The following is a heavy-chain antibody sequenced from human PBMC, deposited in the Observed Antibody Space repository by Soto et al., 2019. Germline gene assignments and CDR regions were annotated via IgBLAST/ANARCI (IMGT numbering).Heavy chain of an antibody. CDR3: ARANYDFLTGYYPDYFDY. J-gene: IGHJ4*02. CDR1: GGPISTYY. Sequence: QVQLQESGPGLVKPSETLSLTCTVSGGPISTYYWSWTRQPPGKGLEWIGYIYYSGSTNYNPSLKSRVTISVDTSKNQFSLKLSSVTAADTAVYYCARANYDFLTGYYPDYFDYWGQGTLVTVSS. CDR2: IYYSGST. D-gene: IGHD3-9*01. V-gene: IGHV4-59*01.